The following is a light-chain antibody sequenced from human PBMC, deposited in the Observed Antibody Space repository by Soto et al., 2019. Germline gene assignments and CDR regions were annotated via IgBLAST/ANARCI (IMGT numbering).Light chain of an antibody. CDR3: QLYDSTPYT. V-gene: IGKV3-20*01. CDR1: QSVSSHY. CDR2: GAS. Sequence: IVLTQSPGTLSLSPGERATLSCRASQSVSSHYLAWYQQKPAQAPRLLIYGASNRATGIPDRFSGSGSGTDFTLTISRLEPEDFAVYYCQLYDSTPYTFGRGTKLEIK. J-gene: IGKJ2*01.